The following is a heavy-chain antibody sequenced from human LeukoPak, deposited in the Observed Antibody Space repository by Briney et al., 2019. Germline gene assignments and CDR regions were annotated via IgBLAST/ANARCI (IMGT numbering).Heavy chain of an antibody. D-gene: IGHD1-26*01. CDR1: IDSFSNYH. CDR3: ARGQGATVPQVGKNWFDP. J-gene: IGHJ5*02. Sequence: SETLSLTCAVYIDSFSNYHWNWIRQTPAKGMEWIGEVNESGGTNISPSLRSRVILSVATSKNQFSLKLISVTVADTAIYYCARGQGATVPQVGKNWFDPWGQGTRVTVSS. V-gene: IGHV4-34*01. CDR2: VNESGGT.